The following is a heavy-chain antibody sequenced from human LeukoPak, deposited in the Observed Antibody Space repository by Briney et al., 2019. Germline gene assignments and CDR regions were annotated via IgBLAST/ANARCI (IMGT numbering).Heavy chain of an antibody. Sequence: PSETLSLTCTVSGGSISSGGYYWSWIRQHPGKSLEWIGYIFHSGSTYYNPSLKSRVTISVDTSKNQFSLKLSSVTAADTAVYYCARSRNCRSGGNCYFSPWGQGTLVTVSS. D-gene: IGHD2-15*01. CDR3: ARSRNCRSGGNCYFSP. CDR2: IFHSGST. V-gene: IGHV4-31*03. J-gene: IGHJ5*02. CDR1: GGSISSGGYY.